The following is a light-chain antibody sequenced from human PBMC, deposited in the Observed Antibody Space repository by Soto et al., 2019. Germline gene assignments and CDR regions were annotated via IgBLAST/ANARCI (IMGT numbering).Light chain of an antibody. Sequence: QSVLTQPLSVSASPGQRVTISCSGGSSNIGSNTVAWYQHLPGTAPPRLIFTAGQRPSGVPGRFSGSKSGTSASLAISGLQAEDEGDYYCPACDSSLRGYVFGPGTKLTVL. CDR3: PACDSSLRGYV. CDR2: TAG. V-gene: IGLV1-44*01. J-gene: IGLJ1*01. CDR1: SSNIGSNT.